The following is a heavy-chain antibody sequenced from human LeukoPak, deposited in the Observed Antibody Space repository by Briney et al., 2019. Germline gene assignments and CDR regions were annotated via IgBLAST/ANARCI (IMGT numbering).Heavy chain of an antibody. CDR3: AREMQPSDAFDI. J-gene: IGHJ3*02. Sequence: GASVKVSCKASGGTFSSYAISWVRQAPGQGLEWMGGIIPIFGTANYAQKFQGRVTITADKSTSTAYMELSSLRSEDTAVYYCAREMQPSDAFDIWGQGTMVTVSS. V-gene: IGHV1-69*06. D-gene: IGHD6-13*01. CDR1: GGTFSSYA. CDR2: IIPIFGTA.